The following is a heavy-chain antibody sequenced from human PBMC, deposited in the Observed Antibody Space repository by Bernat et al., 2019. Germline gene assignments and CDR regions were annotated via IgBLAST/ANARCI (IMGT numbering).Heavy chain of an antibody. CDR3: AKDESSSSWGSHFDH. CDR2: INWDGGGT. D-gene: IGHD6-13*01. Sequence: EVQLVESGGVVVQPGGSLRLSCAASGFTFDDYTMHWVRQAPGRGLEWVSLINWDGGGTHYADSVKGRFTISRDNSKNSLYLQMNSLRTEDTAFYYCAKDESSSSWGSHFDHWGQGTLVTVSS. V-gene: IGHV3-43*01. J-gene: IGHJ4*02. CDR1: GFTFDDYT.